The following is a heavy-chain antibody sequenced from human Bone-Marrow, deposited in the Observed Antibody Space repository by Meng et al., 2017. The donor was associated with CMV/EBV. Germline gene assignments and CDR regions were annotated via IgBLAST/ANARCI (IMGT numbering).Heavy chain of an antibody. CDR2: SYSGAIDT. V-gene: IGHV3-23*03. CDR1: GFTFSTSA. J-gene: IGHJ5*02. CDR3: AKKSWSWFDP. Sequence: GGSLRLSCAASGFTFSTSAMNWVRQAPGKGLEWVSVSYSGAIDTYYADSVKGRFTISRDNSKNTLYLQMNSLRAEDTAVYYCAKKSWSWFDPWGQGTLVTVSS.